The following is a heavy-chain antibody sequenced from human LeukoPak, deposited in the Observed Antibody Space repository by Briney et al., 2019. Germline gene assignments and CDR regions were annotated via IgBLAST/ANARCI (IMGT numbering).Heavy chain of an antibody. D-gene: IGHD2-2*01. CDR2: IYISGST. V-gene: IGHV4-4*07. J-gene: IGHJ6*02. Sequence: SETLSLTCTVSGGSISRYYWSWIRQPAGKGLEWIGRIYISGSTNYNPSLKSRVTMSVDTSKNQFSLKLSSVTAADTAVYYCARLFSCSSTSCYAPGYYGMDVWGQGTTVTVSS. CDR1: GGSISRYY. CDR3: ARLFSCSSTSCYAPGYYGMDV.